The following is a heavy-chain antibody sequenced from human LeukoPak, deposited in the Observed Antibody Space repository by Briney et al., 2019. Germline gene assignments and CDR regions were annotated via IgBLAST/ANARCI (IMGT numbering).Heavy chain of an antibody. CDR1: GGSINSDF. J-gene: IGHJ4*02. V-gene: IGHV4-4*07. CDR2: ISTTGSS. Sequence: SETLSLTCTVSGGSINSDFWSWVRQPAGKGLEWIGRISTTGSSNYNPSLKSRVTMSVDTSKNQFSLKVNSVTAADTAVYYCAREIEMARQFDYWGQGTLVTVSS. D-gene: IGHD5-24*01. CDR3: AREIEMARQFDY.